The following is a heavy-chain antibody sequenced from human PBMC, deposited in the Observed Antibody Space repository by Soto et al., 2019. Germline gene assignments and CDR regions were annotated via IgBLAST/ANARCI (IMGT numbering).Heavy chain of an antibody. CDR3: ARDLEKSIAAAGIADY. CDR1: GFTFSSYA. Sequence: ESGGGVVQPGRSLRLSCAASGFTFSSYAMHWVRQAPGKGLEWVAVISYDGSNKYYADSVKGRFTISRDNSKNTLYLQMNSLRAEDTAVYYCARDLEKSIAAAGIADYWGQGTLVTVSS. CDR2: ISYDGSNK. J-gene: IGHJ4*02. V-gene: IGHV3-30-3*01. D-gene: IGHD6-13*01.